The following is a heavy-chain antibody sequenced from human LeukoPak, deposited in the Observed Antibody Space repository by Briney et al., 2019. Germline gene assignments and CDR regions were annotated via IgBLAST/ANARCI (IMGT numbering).Heavy chain of an antibody. J-gene: IGHJ4*02. D-gene: IGHD5-18*01. CDR1: GGSFSGYY. CDR2: INHSGST. V-gene: IGHV4-34*01. CDR3: ARLAGGYSYGTPGY. Sequence: PSETLSLTCAVYGGSFSGYYWSWIRQPPGKGLEWIGEINHSGSTNYNPSLKSRVTISVDTSKNQFSLKLSSVTAADTAVYYCARLAGGYSYGTPGYWGQGTLVTVSS.